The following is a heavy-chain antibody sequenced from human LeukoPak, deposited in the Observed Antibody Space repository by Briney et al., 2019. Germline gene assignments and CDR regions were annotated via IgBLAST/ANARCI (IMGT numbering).Heavy chain of an antibody. CDR3: ARDRRDVVVVAATKWFDP. CDR1: GYTFTSYY. CDR2: IIPILGIA. D-gene: IGHD2-15*01. Sequence: ASVKVSCKASGYTFTSYYMHWVRQAPGQGLEWMGRIIPILGIANYAQKFQGRVTITADKSTSTAYMELSSLRSEDTAVYYCARDRRDVVVVAATKWFDPWGQGTLVTVSS. V-gene: IGHV1-69*04. J-gene: IGHJ5*02.